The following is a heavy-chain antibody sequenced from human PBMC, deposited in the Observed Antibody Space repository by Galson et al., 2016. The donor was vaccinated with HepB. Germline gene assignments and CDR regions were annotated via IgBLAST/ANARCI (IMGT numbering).Heavy chain of an antibody. CDR2: IDWDDDK. V-gene: IGHV2-70*04. CDR1: GFSLSTSGMR. CDR3: ARTIASYYPVSGILNYYCDF. J-gene: IGHJ4*02. Sequence: PALVKPTQTLTLTCTFSGFSLSTSGMRVSWIRQPPGKALEWLARIDWDDDKFYSTSLKTRLTISKETSKNQVVLTMTNMDPVDTATFYCARTIASYYPVSGILNYYCDFWGQGTLVTVSS. D-gene: IGHD3-16*01.